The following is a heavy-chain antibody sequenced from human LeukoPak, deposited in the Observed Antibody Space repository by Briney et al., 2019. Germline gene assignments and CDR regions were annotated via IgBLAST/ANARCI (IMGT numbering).Heavy chain of an antibody. CDR3: ARVRTAYYPDY. V-gene: IGHV3-21*01. D-gene: IGHD3/OR15-3a*01. CDR1: GFTFDTYT. J-gene: IGHJ4*02. Sequence: GGSLRLSCVASGFTFDTYTMNWVRQAPGKGLEWVSSISSKSGYIHYADSVKGRFIISRDNAKNSLSLQMNSLRAEDTAVYYCARVRTAYYPDYWGQGTLATVSS. CDR2: ISSKSGYI.